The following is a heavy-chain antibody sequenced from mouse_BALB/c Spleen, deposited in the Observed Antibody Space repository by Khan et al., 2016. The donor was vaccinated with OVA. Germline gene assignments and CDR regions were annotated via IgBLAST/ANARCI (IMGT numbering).Heavy chain of an antibody. J-gene: IGHJ4*01. V-gene: IGHV5-15*02. CDR3: AKSWAMDY. Sequence: EVELVESGGDLVQPGGSRKLSCAASGFTFSDYGMAWVRQAPGKGPEWVAFISNLAYSIYYADTVTGRFTISRENAKNTLYLEMSSLRSEDTAMYYWAKSWAMDYWGQGTSVTVSS. CDR1: GFTFSDYG. CDR2: ISNLAYSI.